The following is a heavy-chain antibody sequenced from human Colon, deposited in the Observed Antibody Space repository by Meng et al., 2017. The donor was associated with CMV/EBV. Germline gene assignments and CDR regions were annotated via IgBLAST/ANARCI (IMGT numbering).Heavy chain of an antibody. V-gene: IGHV3-21*01. CDR3: VRESTSSSYDY. CDR2: ISYGSTYV. D-gene: IGHD3-10*01. J-gene: IGHJ4*02. Sequence: GESLKISCAASGFMFSKYGMNWVRQAPGKGLEWVSFISYGSTYVEYADSVLGRFTITRDNAETSLFLQMDSLRVEDTAVYYCVRESTSSSYDYWGQGTLVTVSS. CDR1: GFMFSKYG.